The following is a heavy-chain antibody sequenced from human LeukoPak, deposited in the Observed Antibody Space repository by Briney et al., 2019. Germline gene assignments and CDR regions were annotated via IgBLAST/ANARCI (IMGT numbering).Heavy chain of an antibody. Sequence: GGSLRLSCAASGFTFSSYAMSWVRQAPGKGLEWVSAISGSGGSTYYADSVKGRFTISRDNSKNTLYLQMNGLRVEDTAVYYCVVWGEDRSGHRFDFWGQGTLVTVSS. CDR3: VVWGEDRSGHRFDF. D-gene: IGHD3-22*01. CDR2: ISGSGGST. V-gene: IGHV3-23*01. J-gene: IGHJ4*02. CDR1: GFTFSSYA.